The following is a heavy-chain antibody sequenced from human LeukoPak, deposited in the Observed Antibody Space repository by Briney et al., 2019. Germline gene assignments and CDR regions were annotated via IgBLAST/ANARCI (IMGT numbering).Heavy chain of an antibody. CDR1: GGSISSGGYY. CDR2: IYHSGST. Sequence: SETLSLTCTVSGGSISSGGYYWSWIRQPPGKGLEWIGYIYHSGSTYYNPSLKSRVTISVDRSKNQFSLKLSSVTAADTAVYYCARGTTIFGVVFRFDPWGQGTLVTVSS. J-gene: IGHJ5*02. CDR3: ARGTTIFGVVFRFDP. D-gene: IGHD3-3*01. V-gene: IGHV4-30-2*01.